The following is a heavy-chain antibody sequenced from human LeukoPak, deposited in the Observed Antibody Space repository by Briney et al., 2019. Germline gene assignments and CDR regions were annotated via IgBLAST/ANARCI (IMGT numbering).Heavy chain of an antibody. J-gene: IGHJ4*02. CDR2: ISYDGSNK. CDR3: ARARQGEWLLPLLDY. CDR1: GFTFSSYA. V-gene: IGHV3-30-3*01. D-gene: IGHD3-3*01. Sequence: GGSLRLSCAASGFTFSSYAMHWVRQAPGKGLEWVAVISYDGSNKYYADSVKGRFTISRDNSKNTLYLQMNSLRAEDTAVYYCARARQGEWLLPLLDYWGQGTLVTVSS.